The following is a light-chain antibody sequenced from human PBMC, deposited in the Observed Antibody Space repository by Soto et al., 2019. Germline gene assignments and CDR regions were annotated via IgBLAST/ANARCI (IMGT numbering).Light chain of an antibody. CDR3: QTGGTGTVV. CDR2: LNSDGSH. Sequence: QLVLTQSPSASASLGASVKLTCTLSSGHSSYAIAWHQQQPEKGPRYLMKLNSDGSHSKGDGIPDRCSGSSSGAERSLTISSLQYEDEADYYCQTGGTGTVVFGGGTKLTVL. J-gene: IGLJ2*01. V-gene: IGLV4-69*01. CDR1: SGHSSYA.